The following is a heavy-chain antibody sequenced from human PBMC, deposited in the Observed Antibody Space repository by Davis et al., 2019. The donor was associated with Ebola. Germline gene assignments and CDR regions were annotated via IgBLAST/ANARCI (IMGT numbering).Heavy chain of an antibody. Sequence: MPSETLSLTCAVSGDSINSRGYYWAWIRQPPGKGLELIATISYVGSPFYNPSLQSRLTISLDTSQNHFSLRLSSVTAADTAVYYCARHGQNGYNFLLSDFDNWGQGTLVTVSS. J-gene: IGHJ4*02. CDR3: ARHGQNGYNFLLSDFDN. CDR2: ISYVGSP. V-gene: IGHV4-39*01. CDR1: GDSINSRGYY. D-gene: IGHD5-24*01.